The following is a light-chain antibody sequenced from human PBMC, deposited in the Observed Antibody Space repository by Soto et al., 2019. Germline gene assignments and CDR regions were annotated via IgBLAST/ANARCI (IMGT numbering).Light chain of an antibody. CDR1: SIDVGGYNY. CDR2: GVS. J-gene: IGLJ3*02. CDR3: CSYAGSYVWV. Sequence: QSALTQPRSVSGSPGQSVTISCTGTSIDVGGYNYVSWYQQHPGKAPKLMISGVSERPSGVPDRFSGSKSGNTASLTISGLQAEDEDDYYCCSYAGSYVWVFGGGTKLTVL. V-gene: IGLV2-11*01.